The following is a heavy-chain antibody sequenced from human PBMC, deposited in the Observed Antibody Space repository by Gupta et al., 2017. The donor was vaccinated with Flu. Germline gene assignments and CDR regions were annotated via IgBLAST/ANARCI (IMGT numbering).Heavy chain of an antibody. J-gene: IGHJ4*02. Sequence: GKVLEWASGISGSDGGTYYADSVKGRFNISRDNSKNTLYLQMNSLRAEDTAVYYCAKDRRGSGWYEWDYWGQGTLVTVSS. CDR2: ISGSDGGT. V-gene: IGHV3-23*01. CDR3: AKDRRGSGWYEWDY. D-gene: IGHD6-19*01.